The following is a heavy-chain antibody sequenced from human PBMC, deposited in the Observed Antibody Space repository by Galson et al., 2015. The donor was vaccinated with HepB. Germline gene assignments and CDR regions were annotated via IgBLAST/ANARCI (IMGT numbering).Heavy chain of an antibody. CDR1: GGSFSGYY. Sequence: SETLSLTCAVYGGSFSGYYWSWIRQPPGKGLEWIGEINHSGSTNYNPSLKSRVTISVDTSKNQFSLKLSSVTAADTAVYYCARDDYGDNSRGLDYWGQGTLVTVSS. CDR3: ARDDYGDNSRGLDY. J-gene: IGHJ4*02. CDR2: INHSGST. D-gene: IGHD4-23*01. V-gene: IGHV4-34*01.